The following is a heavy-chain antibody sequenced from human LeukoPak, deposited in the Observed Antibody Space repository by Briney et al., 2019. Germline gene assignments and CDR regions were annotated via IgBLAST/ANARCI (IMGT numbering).Heavy chain of an antibody. CDR2: INHGGST. Sequence: PSETLSLTCAVYGGSFSGYYWSWIRQPPGKGLEWIGEINHGGSTNYNPSLKSRVTISVDTSKNQFSLKLSSVTAADTAVYYCASYYDILTGYSESRFDYWGQGTLVTVSS. V-gene: IGHV4-34*01. CDR3: ASYYDILTGYSESRFDY. J-gene: IGHJ4*02. D-gene: IGHD3-9*01. CDR1: GGSFSGYY.